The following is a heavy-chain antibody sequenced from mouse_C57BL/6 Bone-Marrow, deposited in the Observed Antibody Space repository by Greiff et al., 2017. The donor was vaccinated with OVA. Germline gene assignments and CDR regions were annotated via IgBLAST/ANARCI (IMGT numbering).Heavy chain of an antibody. V-gene: IGHV1-50*01. D-gene: IGHD1-1*01. CDR2: IDPSDSYT. Sequence: QVQLQQPGAELVKPGASVKLSCKASGYTFTSYWMQWVKQRPGQGLEWIGEIDPSDSYTNYNQKFKGKATLTVDTSSSTAYMQLSSLTSEDSAVYYGARGYYGSSYDAMDYWGQGTSVTVSS. CDR1: GYTFTSYW. J-gene: IGHJ4*01. CDR3: ARGYYGSSYDAMDY.